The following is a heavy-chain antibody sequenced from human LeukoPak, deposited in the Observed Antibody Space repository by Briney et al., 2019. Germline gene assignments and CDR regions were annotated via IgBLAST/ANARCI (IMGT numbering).Heavy chain of an antibody. CDR1: GFTFSSYG. CDR2: IRYDGSNK. Sequence: GGSLRLSCAASGFTFSSYGMHWVRQAPGKGLEWVAFIRYDGSNKYYADSVKGRFTISRDNSKNTLYLQMNSLRAEDTAVYYCAKGPSRSGSYNSDIDYWGQGTLVTVSS. CDR3: AKGPSRSGSYNSDIDY. V-gene: IGHV3-30*02. J-gene: IGHJ4*02. D-gene: IGHD3-10*01.